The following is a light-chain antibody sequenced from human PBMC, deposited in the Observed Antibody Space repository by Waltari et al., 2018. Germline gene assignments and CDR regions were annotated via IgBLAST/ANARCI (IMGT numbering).Light chain of an antibody. CDR3: SSQSSDNVVL. CDR2: DVS. J-gene: IGLJ2*01. Sequence: QSALTQPASVSGSPGQSITISCTGTNSDVGGYNSVSWYQDHPGQAPKVIIYDVSDRPSGISERFSGSKSGNTASLTISGLQAEDEADYYCSSQSSDNVVLFGGGTKLTVL. CDR1: NSDVGGYNS. V-gene: IGLV2-14*03.